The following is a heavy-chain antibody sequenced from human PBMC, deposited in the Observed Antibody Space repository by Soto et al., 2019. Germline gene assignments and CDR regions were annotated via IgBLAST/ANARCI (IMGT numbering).Heavy chain of an antibody. V-gene: IGHV1-46*01. CDR1: GYTFTKFH. Sequence: ASVKVSCKASGYTFTKFHIHWVRQAPGQGLEWMGMIDPSGGVTRDAQSFQGRITMTSDTSTSSVYMELRGLTSDDTAEYYCARDFIGHDKYETIGFYGDHWGTGPLVAVSS. CDR3: ARDFIGHDKYETIGFYGDH. CDR2: IDPSGGVT. D-gene: IGHD4-17*01. J-gene: IGHJ4*02.